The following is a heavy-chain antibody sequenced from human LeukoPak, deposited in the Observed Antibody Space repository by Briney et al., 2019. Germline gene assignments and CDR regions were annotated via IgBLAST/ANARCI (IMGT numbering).Heavy chain of an antibody. CDR2: VSGSGGTT. V-gene: IGHV3-23*01. J-gene: IGHJ5*02. CDR1: GFTFSSCA. Sequence: PGGSLRLSCAASGFTFSSCALSWVRQVPGKGLEWVSGVSGSGGTTYYVDSVKGRSTISRDNSKNTLHLQMQSLRAEDTAVYYCVTGGLGNWFDTWGQGTLVSVSS. D-gene: IGHD3-16*01. CDR3: VTGGLGNWFDT.